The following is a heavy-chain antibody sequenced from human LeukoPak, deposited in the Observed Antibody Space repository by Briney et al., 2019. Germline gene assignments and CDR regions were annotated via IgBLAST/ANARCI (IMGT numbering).Heavy chain of an antibody. Sequence: SETLSLTCTVSGGSISSGSFYWSWIRQPAGKGLEWIGRIYTSESTNYKSSLESRVTISVDTSKNHFSLKLTSVTAADTAVYYCTRDQGGTLDYWGQGTLVTVSS. J-gene: IGHJ4*02. D-gene: IGHD2-15*01. CDR3: TRDQGGTLDY. CDR2: IYTSEST. CDR1: GGSISSGSFY. V-gene: IGHV4-61*02.